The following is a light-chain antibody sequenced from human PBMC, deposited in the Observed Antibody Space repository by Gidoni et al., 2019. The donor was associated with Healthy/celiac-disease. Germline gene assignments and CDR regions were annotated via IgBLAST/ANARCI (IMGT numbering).Light chain of an antibody. V-gene: IGLV2-23*03. CDR2: EGS. Sequence: QSALTQPAPESGSPGQSITIPCTGTSTDVGRYNLVSWYQQHPGKAPKLMIYEGSKRSSGVSNRVSGAKSGNTASLTISGLQAEDEADYYCCSYAGSSTFVFGGGTKLTVL. CDR1: STDVGRYNL. J-gene: IGLJ2*01. CDR3: CSYAGSSTFV.